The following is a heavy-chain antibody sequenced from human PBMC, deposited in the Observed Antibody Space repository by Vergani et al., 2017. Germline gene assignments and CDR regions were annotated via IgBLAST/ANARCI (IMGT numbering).Heavy chain of an antibody. V-gene: IGHV4-59*01. J-gene: IGHJ4*02. D-gene: IGHD5-18*01. CDR3: ARRPSMMRLPYLDD. Sequence: QVQLQESGPGLVKPSETLSLTCPVSGGSIRSSYWSWIRQPPGKGLEWIGYIYYSGSTNYTPSFKSRVTISVDTSKNQFSLKLSSVTAADTAVYYCARRPSMMRLPYLDDWGQGTLVTVSS. CDR2: IYYSGST. CDR1: GGSIRSSY.